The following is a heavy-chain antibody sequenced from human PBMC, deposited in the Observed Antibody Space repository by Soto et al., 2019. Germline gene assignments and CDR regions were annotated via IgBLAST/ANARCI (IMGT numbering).Heavy chain of an antibody. CDR3: AKQSEQQLDYFDY. Sequence: GGSLRLSCAASGFTFSSYAMSWVRQAPGKGLGWVSAISGSGGSTYYADSVKGRFTISRDNSKNTLYLQMNSLRAEDTAVYYCAKQSEQQLDYFDYWGQGTLVTVSS. CDR2: ISGSGGST. D-gene: IGHD6-13*01. CDR1: GFTFSSYA. V-gene: IGHV3-23*01. J-gene: IGHJ4*02.